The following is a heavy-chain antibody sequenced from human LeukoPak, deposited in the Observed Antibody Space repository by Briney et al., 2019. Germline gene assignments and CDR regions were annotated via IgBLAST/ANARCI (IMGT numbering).Heavy chain of an antibody. V-gene: IGHV1-69*13. D-gene: IGHD2-2*01. Sequence: SVKVSCKASGYTFTSYGISWVRQAPGQGLEWMGGIIPIFGTANYAQKFQGRVTITADESTSTAYMELRSLRSDDTAVYYCARSDSGRDIVVVPAALHQYWFDPWGQGTLVTVSS. CDR3: ARSDSGRDIVVVPAALHQYWFDP. CDR2: IIPIFGTA. CDR1: GYTFTSYG. J-gene: IGHJ5*02.